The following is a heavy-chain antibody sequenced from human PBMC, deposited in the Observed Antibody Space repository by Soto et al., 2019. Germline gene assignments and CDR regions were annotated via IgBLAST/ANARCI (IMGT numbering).Heavy chain of an antibody. CDR3: ARSPRGLRLNTWDFDY. CDR1: GYTFTSYG. D-gene: IGHD4-17*01. Sequence: QVQLVQSGAEVKKHGASVKVSCKASGYTFTSYGISWVRQAPGQALEWMGWISAYNGNTNYEQKLQGRVTMTTDTSPSTAYMERRSLRSDDTAVDYCARSPRGLRLNTWDFDYWGQGTLVTVSS. V-gene: IGHV1-18*01. J-gene: IGHJ4*02. CDR2: ISAYNGNT.